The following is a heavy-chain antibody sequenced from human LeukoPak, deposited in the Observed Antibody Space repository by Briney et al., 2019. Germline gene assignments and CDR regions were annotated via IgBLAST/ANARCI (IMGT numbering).Heavy chain of an antibody. V-gene: IGHV4-61*02. CDR3: ARQGWNYFYYMDV. CDR2: IYTSGST. Sequence: SETLSLTCTVSGGSISSGSYYWTWIRQPAGKGLEWVGRIYTSGSTNYNPSLNSRVTISLDTSKNQFSLKLSSVTAADTAVYYCARQGWNYFYYMDVWGKGTTVTVSS. J-gene: IGHJ6*03. CDR1: GGSISSGSYY. D-gene: IGHD6-19*01.